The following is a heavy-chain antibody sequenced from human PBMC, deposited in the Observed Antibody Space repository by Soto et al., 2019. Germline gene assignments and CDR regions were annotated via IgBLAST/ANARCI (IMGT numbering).Heavy chain of an antibody. CDR1: GGSISSSSYY. CDR3: ARQGGLAAAASWFDP. Sequence: SETLSLTCTVSGGSISSSSYYWGWIRQPPGKGLEWIGSIYYSGSTYYNPSLKSRVTISVDTSKNQFSLKLSSVTAADTALYYCARQGGLAAAASWFDPWGQGTLVTVSS. CDR2: IYYSGST. J-gene: IGHJ5*02. V-gene: IGHV4-39*01. D-gene: IGHD6-13*01.